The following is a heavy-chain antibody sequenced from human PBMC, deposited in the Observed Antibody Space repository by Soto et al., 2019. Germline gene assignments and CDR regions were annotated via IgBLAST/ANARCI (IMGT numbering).Heavy chain of an antibody. CDR3: ARGWGYDSNDYYYAY. CDR2: IIPIFGTA. J-gene: IGHJ4*02. V-gene: IGHV1-69*01. Sequence: QVQLVQSGAEVRKPGSSVKVSCKASGGTFSGHAISWVRQAPGQGLEWMGGIIPIFGTANHAQKFQGRVKIIADESTSTVYMELSSLRSEDTAMYYCARGWGYDSNDYYYAYWGQGTLVIVSS. D-gene: IGHD3-22*01. CDR1: GGTFSGHA.